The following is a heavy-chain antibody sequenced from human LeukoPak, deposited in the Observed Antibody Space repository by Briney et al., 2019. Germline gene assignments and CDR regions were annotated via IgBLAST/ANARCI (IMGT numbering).Heavy chain of an antibody. Sequence: SVKVSCKASGGTFSSYAISWVRQAPGQGLEWMGGIIPIFGTANYAQKFQGRVTITADESTSTAYMELSRLRSEDTAVYYCARDYYDSSGYYLSFDYWGQGTLVTVSS. CDR2: IIPIFGTA. D-gene: IGHD3-22*01. V-gene: IGHV1-69*01. CDR1: GGTFSSYA. CDR3: ARDYYDSSGYYLSFDY. J-gene: IGHJ4*02.